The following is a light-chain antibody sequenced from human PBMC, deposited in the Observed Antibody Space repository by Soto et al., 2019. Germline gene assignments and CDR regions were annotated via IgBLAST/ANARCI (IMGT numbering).Light chain of an antibody. V-gene: IGLV2-8*01. CDR2: EVS. CDR1: SSDVGGYNY. J-gene: IGLJ3*02. CDR3: SSSKV. Sequence: QSALTQPPSASGSPGQSVTISCTGTSSDVGGYNYVSCYQQHPGKAPKLMIYEVSKRPSGVPDRFSGSKSGNTASLTVSGLQAEDEADYYCSSSKVFGGGTQLTVL.